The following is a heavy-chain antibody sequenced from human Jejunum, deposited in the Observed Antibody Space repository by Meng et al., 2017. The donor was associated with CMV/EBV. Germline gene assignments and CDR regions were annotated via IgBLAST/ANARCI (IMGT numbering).Heavy chain of an antibody. J-gene: IGHJ4*02. CDR2: VNHSGDT. CDR3: GRDQGRELRNH. V-gene: IGHV4-4*02. CDR1: CDSSSSGMW. D-gene: IGHD1-7*01. Sequence: GEVEEGGAGVERAAGTLFLTCAVACDSSSSGMWWSWVVQRPGKGLEWMGEVNHSGDTNYNPSLESRVDISVDKSKNQFYLRRSSGTAADTAVYYCGRDQGRELRNHWGQGTLVTVSS.